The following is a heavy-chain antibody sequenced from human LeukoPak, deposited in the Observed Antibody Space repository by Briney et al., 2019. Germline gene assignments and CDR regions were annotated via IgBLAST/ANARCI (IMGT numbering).Heavy chain of an antibody. CDR1: GVTFSSYW. Sequence: PGGSLRLSCAASGVTFSSYWMSWVRQAPGKGLEWVANIKQDGSEKYYVDSVKGRFTISRDNAKNSLYLQMNSLRAEDTAVYYCARDLAGLPPEAPSPPKNDNNDAFDIWGQGTMVTVSS. V-gene: IGHV3-7*01. D-gene: IGHD1-1*01. CDR2: IKQDGSEK. CDR3: ARDLAGLPPEAPSPPKNDNNDAFDI. J-gene: IGHJ3*02.